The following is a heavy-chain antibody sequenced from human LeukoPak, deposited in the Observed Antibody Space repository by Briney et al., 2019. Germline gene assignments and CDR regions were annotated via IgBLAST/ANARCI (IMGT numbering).Heavy chain of an antibody. CDR2: IYHSGST. D-gene: IGHD2-21*01. CDR3: ARDDVVADRVGVAFDI. V-gene: IGHV4-38-2*02. Sequence: SETLSLTCTVSGYSISSGYYWGWIRQPPGKGLEWIGSIYHSGSTYYNPSLKSRVTISVDTSKNQFSLKLSSVTAADTAVYYCARDDVVADRVGVAFDIWGQGTMVTVSS. J-gene: IGHJ3*02. CDR1: GYSISSGYY.